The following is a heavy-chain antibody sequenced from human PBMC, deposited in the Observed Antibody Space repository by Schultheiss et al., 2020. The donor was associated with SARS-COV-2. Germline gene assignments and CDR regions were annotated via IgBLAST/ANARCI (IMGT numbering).Heavy chain of an antibody. CDR3: ARGSTILKY. CDR1: GGSFSGYY. V-gene: IGHV4-59*10. D-gene: IGHD6-13*01. J-gene: IGHJ4*02. Sequence: SETLSLTCAVYGGSFSGYYWSWIRQPAGKGLEWIGRIYTSGSTNYNPSLKSRVTISVDTSKNQFSLKLSSVTAADTAVYYCARGSTILKYWGQGTLVTVSS. CDR2: IYTSGST.